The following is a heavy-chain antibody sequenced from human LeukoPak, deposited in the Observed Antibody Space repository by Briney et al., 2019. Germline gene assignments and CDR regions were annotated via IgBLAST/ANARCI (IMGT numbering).Heavy chain of an antibody. D-gene: IGHD3-10*01. CDR2: ISPSGDIT. Sequence: ASVKVSCKASGYTFSNHGMNWVRQAPGKGLEWVSGISPSGDITYYADSVKGRFTISRDNSKNTLYLEVISLTAEDTAVYYCAKDDAWLRFGEWSQGTLVTVSS. CDR3: AKDDAWLRFGE. V-gene: IGHV3-23*01. J-gene: IGHJ4*02. CDR1: GYTFSNHG.